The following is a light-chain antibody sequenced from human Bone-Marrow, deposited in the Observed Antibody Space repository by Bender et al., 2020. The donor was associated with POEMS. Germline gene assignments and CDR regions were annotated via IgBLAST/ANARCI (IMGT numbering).Light chain of an antibody. J-gene: IGLJ3*02. CDR1: SSDIGGYDY. CDR3: SSFSGSNTWL. Sequence: QSALTQPPSASGSPGQSVTISCTGTSSDIGGYDYVSWYQHHPGKAPKVVIYEVSKRPSGVSDRFSGSKSGNTASLTISGLQAEDEADYYYSSFSGSNTWLFGGGTKLAVL. CDR2: EVS. V-gene: IGLV2-8*01.